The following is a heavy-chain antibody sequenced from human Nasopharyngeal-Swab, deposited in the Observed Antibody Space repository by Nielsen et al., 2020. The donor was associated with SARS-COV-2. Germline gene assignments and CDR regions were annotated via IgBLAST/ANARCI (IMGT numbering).Heavy chain of an antibody. J-gene: IGHJ4*02. CDR3: AKDHHSSGWSFSEYYFDY. CDR1: GSTFSSYG. D-gene: IGHD6-19*01. Sequence: GASLPISCAATGSTFSSYGMHWVRQAPAKGLEWVAVISYDGSNKYYADSVKGRFTISRDNSKNTLYLQMNSLRAEDTAVYYCAKDHHSSGWSFSEYYFDYWGQGTLVTVSS. CDR2: ISYDGSNK. V-gene: IGHV3-30*18.